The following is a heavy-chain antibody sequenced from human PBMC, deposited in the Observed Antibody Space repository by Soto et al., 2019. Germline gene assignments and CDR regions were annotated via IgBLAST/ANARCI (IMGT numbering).Heavy chain of an antibody. D-gene: IGHD6-19*01. V-gene: IGHV3-74*01. CDR3: VRGEGGWETY. CDR2: INSDGSST. Sequence: EVQLMESGGGLVQPGGSLRLSCAASGFTFSSYWMHWVRQTPGKGLVWVSRINSDGSSTTYADSVKGRFTISRDNAKNTLYLQMNSLRAEDTAVYYCVRGEGGWETYWGQGTLVTVSS. CDR1: GFTFSSYW. J-gene: IGHJ4*02.